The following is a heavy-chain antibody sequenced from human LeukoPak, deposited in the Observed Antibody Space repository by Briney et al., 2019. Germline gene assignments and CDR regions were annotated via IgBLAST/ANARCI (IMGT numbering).Heavy chain of an antibody. V-gene: IGHV3-30*18. CDR1: GFTFSSYG. CDR3: AKSTTVTQRGYFDY. J-gene: IGHJ4*02. CDR2: ISYDGSNT. D-gene: IGHD4-17*01. Sequence: GRSLRLSCAASGFTFSSYGMHWVRQAPAKGLEWVAIISYDGSNTYYADSVKGRFTISRDNSKNTLYLQMNSLRAEDTAVYYCAKSTTVTQRGYFDYWGQGTLVTVSS.